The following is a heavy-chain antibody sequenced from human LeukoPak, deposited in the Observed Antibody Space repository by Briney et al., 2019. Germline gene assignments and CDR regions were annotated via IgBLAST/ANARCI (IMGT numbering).Heavy chain of an antibody. CDR1: GGSFSGYY. J-gene: IGHJ5*02. V-gene: IGHV4-59*01. CDR2: IYYSGST. D-gene: IGHD1-26*01. CDR3: ARADSGSYDR. Sequence: SETLSLTCAVYGGSFSGYYWSWIRQPPGKGLEWIGYIYYSGSTNYNPSLKSRVTISVDTSKNQFSLKLSSVTAADTAVYYCARADSGSYDRWGQGTLVTVSS.